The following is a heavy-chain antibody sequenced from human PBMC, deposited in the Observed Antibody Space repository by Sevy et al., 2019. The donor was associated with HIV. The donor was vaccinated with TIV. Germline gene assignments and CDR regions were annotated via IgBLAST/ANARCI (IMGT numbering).Heavy chain of an antibody. CDR1: GFTFNNYG. Sequence: GGSLRLTCAASGFTFNNYGMFWVRQAPEEGLEWVSGITGGGGSTYYAASVKGRFTVSRDSSRNTLYLQMNSLRVEDTAVYYCAKGNYETGTQYFDYWVQGILVTVSS. D-gene: IGHD3-22*01. V-gene: IGHV3-23*01. CDR2: ITGGGGST. J-gene: IGHJ4*02. CDR3: AKGNYETGTQYFDY.